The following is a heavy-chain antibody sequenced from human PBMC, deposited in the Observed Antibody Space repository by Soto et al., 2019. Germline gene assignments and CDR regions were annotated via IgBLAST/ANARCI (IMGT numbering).Heavy chain of an antibody. CDR1: VGSISSGGYY. CDR2: IYYSGST. CDR3: ARGEDYPIRLYYFDY. D-gene: IGHD4-17*01. Sequence: KSSETLSLTCTVSVGSISSGGYYWSWIRQHPGKGLEWIGYIYYSGSTYYNPSPKSRVTISVDTSKNQFSLKLSSVTAADTALYYCARGEDYPIRLYYFDYWGQGTLVTVSS. V-gene: IGHV4-31*03. J-gene: IGHJ4*02.